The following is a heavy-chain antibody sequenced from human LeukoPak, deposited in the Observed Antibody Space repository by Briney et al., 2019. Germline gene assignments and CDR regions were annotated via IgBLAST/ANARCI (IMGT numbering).Heavy chain of an antibody. D-gene: IGHD4-23*01. V-gene: IGHV3-23*01. Sequence: GGSLRLSCAASGFTFSSYWMTWVRQAPGKGLEWISAIRNSGGSTHYADSVKGRFTISRDNSKSTLYLQMSSLRAEDTAVYYCAKIGFPTTVLTPGTVWWGQGTLVTVSS. J-gene: IGHJ4*02. CDR3: AKIGFPTTVLTPGTVW. CDR2: IRNSGGST. CDR1: GFTFSSYW.